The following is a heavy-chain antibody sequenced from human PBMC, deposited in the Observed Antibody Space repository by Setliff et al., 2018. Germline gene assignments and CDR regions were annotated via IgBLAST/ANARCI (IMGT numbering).Heavy chain of an antibody. CDR1: GYSFTSYG. D-gene: IGHD2-2*03. V-gene: IGHV1-18*01. Sequence: SVQVSCQASGYSFTSYGFTWVRQAPGQGLEWMGWIGDYNGNTLHAQNFQGRLTVTTDTSTNTAYMELRSLRSDDTAVYYCARGPVDFVVVPAAAVFDFWGQGTLVTVSS. CDR2: IGDYNGNT. CDR3: ARGPVDFVVVPAAAVFDF. J-gene: IGHJ4*02.